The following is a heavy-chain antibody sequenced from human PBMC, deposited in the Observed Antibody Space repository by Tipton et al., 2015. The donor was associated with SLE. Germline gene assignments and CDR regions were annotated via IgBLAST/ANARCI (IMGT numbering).Heavy chain of an antibody. Sequence: TLSLTCAVYGGSFSDYYWSWIRQPPGKGLEWIGEINHSGSTNYNPSLKSRVTMSVDTSKNQFSLKLTSVTAVDTAVYYCARGCSGYFYGYGAFTIWGQGTMVTVSS. CDR1: GGSFSDYY. V-gene: IGHV4-34*01. CDR2: INHSGST. D-gene: IGHD3-9*01. CDR3: ARGCSGYFYGYGAFTI. J-gene: IGHJ3*02.